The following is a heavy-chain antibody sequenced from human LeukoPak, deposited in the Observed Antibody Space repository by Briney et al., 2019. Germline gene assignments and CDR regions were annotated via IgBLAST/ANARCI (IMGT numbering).Heavy chain of an antibody. V-gene: IGHV4-39*01. Sequence: SETLSLTCTVSGDSINNSPYFWGWIRQPPGKGLEWIGSIHYSGTTSNNPSLQSRVTISVDTSKNQFSLKLSSVTAADTAVYYCARVAYDSSGPIDYWGQGTLVTVSS. CDR1: GDSINNSPYF. CDR3: ARVAYDSSGPIDY. CDR2: IHYSGTT. J-gene: IGHJ4*02. D-gene: IGHD3-22*01.